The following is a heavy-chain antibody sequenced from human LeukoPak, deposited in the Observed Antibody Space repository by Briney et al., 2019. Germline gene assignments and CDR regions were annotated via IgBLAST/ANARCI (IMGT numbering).Heavy chain of an antibody. D-gene: IGHD3-9*01. V-gene: IGHV4-39*01. CDR2: IYYSGST. CDR3: ARLSIVRYFDWLLFIWFDP. CDR1: GGSISSSSYY. Sequence: SETLSLTCTVSGGSISSSSYYWGWVRQPPGKGLEWIGSIYYSGSTYYNPSLKSRVTISVYTSKNQFSLKLSSVTAADTAVYYCARLSIVRYFDWLLFIWFDPWGQGTLVTVSS. J-gene: IGHJ5*02.